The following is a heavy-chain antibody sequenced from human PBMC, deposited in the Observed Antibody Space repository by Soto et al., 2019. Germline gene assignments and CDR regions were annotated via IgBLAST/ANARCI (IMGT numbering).Heavy chain of an antibody. D-gene: IGHD1-26*01. CDR1: GGSISSGGYY. CDR2: IYYSGST. V-gene: IGHV4-31*03. Sequence: QVQLQESGPGLVKPSQTLSLTCTVSGGSISSGGYYWSWIRQHPGKGLEWIGYIYYSGSTYYNPSLKSRVTISVDTSKNQFSLKLSSVTAADTAVYYCATGASYGGNGPDAFDIWGQGTMVTVSS. CDR3: ATGASYGGNGPDAFDI. J-gene: IGHJ3*02.